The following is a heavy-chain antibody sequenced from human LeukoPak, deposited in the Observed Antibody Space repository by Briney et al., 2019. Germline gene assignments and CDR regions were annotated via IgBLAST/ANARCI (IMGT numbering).Heavy chain of an antibody. J-gene: IGHJ4*02. D-gene: IGHD4-17*01. CDR2: TSGSGGST. Sequence: GGSLRLSCAASGFTFSSYAMSWVRQAPGKGLEWVSATSGSGGSTYYADSVKGRFTISRDNSKNTLYLQMNSLRAEDTAVYYCAKWSTVTTILGYWGQGTLVTVSS. CDR1: GFTFSSYA. V-gene: IGHV3-23*01. CDR3: AKWSTVTTILGY.